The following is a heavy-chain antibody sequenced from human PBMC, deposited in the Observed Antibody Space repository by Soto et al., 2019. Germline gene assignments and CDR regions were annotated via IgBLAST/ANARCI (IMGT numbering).Heavy chain of an antibody. J-gene: IGHJ3*02. CDR3: ARINDYVWGSYRYRTNDAFDI. D-gene: IGHD3-16*02. Sequence: QVQLVESGGGVVQPGRSLRLSCAASGFTFSSYGMHWVRQAPGKGLEWVAVIWYDGSNKYYADSVKGRFTISRDNSKNTLYLQMNSLRDEDTAVYYCARINDYVWGSYRYRTNDAFDIWGQGTMVTVSS. V-gene: IGHV3-33*01. CDR1: GFTFSSYG. CDR2: IWYDGSNK.